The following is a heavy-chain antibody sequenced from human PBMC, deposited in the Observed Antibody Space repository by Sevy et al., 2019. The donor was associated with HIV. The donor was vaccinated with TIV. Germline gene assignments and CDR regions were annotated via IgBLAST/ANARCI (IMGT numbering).Heavy chain of an antibody. CDR2: IYSDGTT. Sequence: GGSLRLSCAASGFTVSTNYMTWVRRAPGKGLEWVSVIYSDGTTHDGDSLKGRFTISRDNSENTLYLQMNSLRPEDTAVYYCARGKAGDGYGLNYWGQGTLVTVSS. CDR1: GFTVSTNY. V-gene: IGHV3-66*01. CDR3: ARGKAGDGYGLNY. D-gene: IGHD5-18*01. J-gene: IGHJ4*02.